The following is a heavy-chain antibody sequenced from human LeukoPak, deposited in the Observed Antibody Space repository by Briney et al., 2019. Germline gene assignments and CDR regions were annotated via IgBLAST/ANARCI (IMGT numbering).Heavy chain of an antibody. CDR1: GGSSVIHY. J-gene: IGHJ4*02. D-gene: IGHD6-13*01. V-gene: IGHV4-4*07. CDR3: AKDSSTWGNLAGHFDS. Sequence: SETLSLICTVSGGSSVIHYWNWLQQPAGRGLEWIGRLYSSGTTNTSPSLKSRVTISVDTSKNQFSLKLSSVTAADTAVYYCAKDSSTWGNLAGHFDSWGQGTLVTVSS. CDR2: LYSSGTT.